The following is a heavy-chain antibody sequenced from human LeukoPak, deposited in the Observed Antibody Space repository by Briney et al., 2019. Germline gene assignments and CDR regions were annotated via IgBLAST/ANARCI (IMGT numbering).Heavy chain of an antibody. J-gene: IGHJ4*02. CDR3: ARSVYDSGGYYRVLDY. D-gene: IGHD3-22*01. Sequence: TGGSLRLSCAASGFTSSSYWMHWVRQVPGKGLVWVSRISGDGTARNYADSVKGRFTISRDNAKNTVDLQMNSLGAEDTAAYYCARSVYDSGGYYRVLDYWGQGTLVTVSS. V-gene: IGHV3-74*01. CDR2: ISGDGTAR. CDR1: GFTSSSYW.